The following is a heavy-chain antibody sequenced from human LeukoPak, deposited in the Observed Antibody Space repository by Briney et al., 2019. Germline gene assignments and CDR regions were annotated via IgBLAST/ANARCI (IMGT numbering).Heavy chain of an antibody. CDR1: GFTFSSYG. V-gene: IGHV3-33*01. Sequence: GGSLRLSCAASGFTFSSYGMHWVRQATGKGLEWVAVIWYDGSNKYYADSVKGRFTISRDNSKNTLYLQMNSLRAEDTAVYYCARDPYSSGWYDYWGQGTLVTVSS. J-gene: IGHJ4*02. CDR2: IWYDGSNK. CDR3: ARDPYSSGWYDY. D-gene: IGHD6-19*01.